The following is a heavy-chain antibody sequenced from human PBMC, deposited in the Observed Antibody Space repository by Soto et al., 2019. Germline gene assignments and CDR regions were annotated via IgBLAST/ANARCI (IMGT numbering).Heavy chain of an antibody. V-gene: IGHV3-21*01. CDR2: ISSSSSYI. D-gene: IGHD3-22*01. CDR3: ASGWVYDSSGPHTRRYYFDY. J-gene: IGHJ4*02. Sequence: EVQLVESGGGLVKPGGSLRLSCAASGFTFSSYSMNWVRQAPGKGLEWVSSISSSSSYIYYADSVKGRFTISRDNAKNSLYLKMNSLRAEDTAVYYCASGWVYDSSGPHTRRYYFDYWGQGTLVTVSS. CDR1: GFTFSSYS.